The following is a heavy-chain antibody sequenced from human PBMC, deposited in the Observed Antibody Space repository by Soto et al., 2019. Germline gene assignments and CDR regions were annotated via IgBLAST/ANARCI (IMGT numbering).Heavy chain of an antibody. J-gene: IGHJ6*02. CDR1: GGTFSSYA. CDR3: ARDAAGGAGGMDV. CDR2: IIPIFGTA. V-gene: IGHV1-69*01. Sequence: QVQLVQSGAEVKKPGSSVKVSCKASGGTFSSYAISWVRQAPGQGLEWMGGIIPIFGTANFAQKFQGRVTITADESTSTAYMGLSSLRFGDRAVYYCARDAAGGAGGMDVWGQGTTVTVSS. D-gene: IGHD1-26*01.